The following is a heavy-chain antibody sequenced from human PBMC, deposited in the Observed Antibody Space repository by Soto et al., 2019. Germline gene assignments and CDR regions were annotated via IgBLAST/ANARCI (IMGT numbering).Heavy chain of an antibody. D-gene: IGHD5-18*01. CDR1: GFTFSSYA. CDR3: AKDRIQLWLPGYYYYGMDV. Sequence: GSLRLSCAASGFTFSSYAMNWVRQAPGKGLEWVSYISTGSSTIYYADSVKGRFTISRDNSKNTLYLQMNSLRAEDTAVYYCAKDRIQLWLPGYYYYGMDVWGQGTTVTVSS. CDR2: ISTGSSTI. V-gene: IGHV3-48*01. J-gene: IGHJ6*02.